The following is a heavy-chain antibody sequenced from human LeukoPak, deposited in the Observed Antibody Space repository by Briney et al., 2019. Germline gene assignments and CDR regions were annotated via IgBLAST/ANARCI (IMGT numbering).Heavy chain of an antibody. D-gene: IGHD3-9*01. CDR1: GYTFTSYG. J-gene: IGHJ4*02. V-gene: IGHV1-18*01. CDR3: ARSAGLRYFAPQDY. CDR2: ISAYNGNT. Sequence: ASVKVSCKASGYTFTSYGISWVRQAPGQGLEWMGWISAYNGNTNYAQKLQGRVTMTTDTSTSTACMELRSLRSDDTAVYYCARSAGLRYFAPQDYWGQGTLVTVSS.